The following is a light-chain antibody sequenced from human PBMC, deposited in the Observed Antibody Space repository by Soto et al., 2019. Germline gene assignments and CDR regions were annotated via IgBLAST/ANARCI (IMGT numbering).Light chain of an antibody. J-gene: IGKJ5*01. CDR2: DAS. CDR1: QSIRSL. Sequence: IQMTQSPSTLSASFGDRVTSACRASQSIRSLLAWYQQKPGKAPKVLIYDASSLGSGVPSRFSGSGSGTEFTLTISSLQPDDFATYFCQQYQTYSTFGQGTRLEIK. V-gene: IGKV1-5*01. CDR3: QQYQTYST.